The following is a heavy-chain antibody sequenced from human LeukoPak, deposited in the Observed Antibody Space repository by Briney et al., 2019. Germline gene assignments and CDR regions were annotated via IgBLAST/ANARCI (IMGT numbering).Heavy chain of an antibody. Sequence: SETLSLTCAVSGGSISTYYWSWIRQPPGKGLEWIGYIYYSGSTNYNPSLKSRVTISVDTSKNQFSLKLSSVTAADTAVYYCARGVAAGQIFDYWGQGTLVTVSS. J-gene: IGHJ4*02. D-gene: IGHD6-13*01. CDR2: IYYSGST. V-gene: IGHV4-59*01. CDR1: GGSISTYY. CDR3: ARGVAAGQIFDY.